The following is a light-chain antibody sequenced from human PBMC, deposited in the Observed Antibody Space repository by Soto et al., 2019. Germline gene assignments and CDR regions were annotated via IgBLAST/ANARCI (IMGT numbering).Light chain of an antibody. CDR2: SAS. CDR3: QQALRSPVI. V-gene: IGKV1D-12*01. Sequence: DIQITQSPSSLSASVGDTVTITCGSSQDIGIRLSWYQQKPGKAPKLLIFSASNLGRGVRSRFSGSGSGTDFTLSISSLQPEDFATYYCQQALRSPVIFGQGTRLEIK. J-gene: IGKJ5*01. CDR1: QDIGIR.